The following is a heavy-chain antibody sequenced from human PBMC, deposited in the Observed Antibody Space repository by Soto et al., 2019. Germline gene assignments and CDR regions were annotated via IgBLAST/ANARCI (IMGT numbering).Heavy chain of an antibody. CDR1: GGSFRSYY. D-gene: IGHD3-9*01. V-gene: IGHV4-34*01. CDR3: VRFCPPPYSDALTDYTDAFDY. J-gene: IGHJ4*02. Sequence: SETLSLTCAVYGGSFRSYYWSWIRQPPGKGLEWVGESNHRGSTNYNPSLKSRVTISVDTSKNQFSLKLSSVTAADTAVYYCVRFCPPPYSDALTDYTDAFDYWGQGTLVTVSS. CDR2: SNHRGST.